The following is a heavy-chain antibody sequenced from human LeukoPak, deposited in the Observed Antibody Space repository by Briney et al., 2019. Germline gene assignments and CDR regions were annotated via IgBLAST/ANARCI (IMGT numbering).Heavy chain of an antibody. V-gene: IGHV3-30*03. Sequence: GGSLRLSCAASGFTFSSYGMHWVRQAPGKGLEWVAVISYDGSNKYYAGSVKGRFTISRDNSKNTLYLQMNSLRAEDTAVYYCARRGATRVAFDIWGQGTMVTVSS. CDR3: ARRGATRVAFDI. D-gene: IGHD1-26*01. CDR1: GFTFSSYG. CDR2: ISYDGSNK. J-gene: IGHJ3*02.